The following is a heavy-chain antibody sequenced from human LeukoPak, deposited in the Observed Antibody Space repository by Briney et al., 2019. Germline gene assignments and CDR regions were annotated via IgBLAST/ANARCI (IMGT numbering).Heavy chain of an antibody. CDR2: ISSSSSNI. CDR3: ARDALKNPYGAVTRFDY. D-gene: IGHD1-14*01. J-gene: IGHJ4*02. CDR1: GFTFSSYS. Sequence: GGSLRLSCAASGFTFSSYSMNWVRQAPGKGLEWVSYISSSSSNIYYADSVKGRFTISRDNAKNSLYLQMNSLRDEDTAVYYCARDALKNPYGAVTRFDYWGQGTLVTVSS. V-gene: IGHV3-48*02.